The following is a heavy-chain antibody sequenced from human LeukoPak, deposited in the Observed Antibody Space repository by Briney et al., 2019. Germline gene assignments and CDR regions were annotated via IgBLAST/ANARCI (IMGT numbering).Heavy chain of an antibody. CDR1: GGSFSDYY. Sequence: TPSETLSLTCAVYGGSFSDYYWSWNRQPPGKGLEWIGEINHSGSTNYTPSLKSRVTISVDTSKNQFSLKLSSVTAADTAVYYCARGRLDYYGSGSYYPFDYWGQGTLVTVSS. J-gene: IGHJ4*02. D-gene: IGHD3-10*01. CDR3: ARGRLDYYGSGSYYPFDY. V-gene: IGHV4-34*01. CDR2: INHSGST.